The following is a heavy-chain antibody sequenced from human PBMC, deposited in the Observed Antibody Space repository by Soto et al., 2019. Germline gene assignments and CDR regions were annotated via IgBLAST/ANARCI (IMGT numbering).Heavy chain of an antibody. D-gene: IGHD3-16*01. CDR2: IYYSGST. CDR1: GGSISSYY. J-gene: IGHJ3*02. CDR3: ARDPGGGNAFDI. V-gene: IGHV4-59*01. Sequence: SETLSLTCTVSGGSISSYYWSWIRQPPGKGLEWIGYIYYSGSTNYNPSIKSRDTISVDTSNNQFYLKLRSVNTADTAVYYCARDPGGGNAFDIWGQGTMVT.